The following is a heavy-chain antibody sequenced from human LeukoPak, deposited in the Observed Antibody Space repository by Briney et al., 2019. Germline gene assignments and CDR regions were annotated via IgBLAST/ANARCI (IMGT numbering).Heavy chain of an antibody. J-gene: IGHJ4*02. CDR3: ARDYTYCSGGTCYDRFDY. V-gene: IGHV3-7*01. Sequence: GGSLRLSCAASGFTFSSYWMTWVRQAPGKGLEWVANIKRDGSDIHYLDSVTGRFTISRDNAKNSLSLQMNSLRAEDSAVYYCARDYTYCSGGTCYDRFDYWGQGTLVTVSS. D-gene: IGHD2-15*01. CDR1: GFTFSSYW. CDR2: IKRDGSDI.